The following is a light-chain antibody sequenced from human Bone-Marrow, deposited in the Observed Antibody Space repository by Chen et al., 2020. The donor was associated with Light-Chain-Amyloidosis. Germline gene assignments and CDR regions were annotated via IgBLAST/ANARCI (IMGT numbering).Light chain of an antibody. V-gene: IGLV2-14*01. CDR2: EVT. Sequence: QSAPTQPASVSGSPGQSIPIPCTGPSSDVGGDNHVSWYQQHPDKAPKLMIYEVTNRPSWVPDRFSGSKSDNTASLTISGLQTEDEADYFCSSYTITNTLVFGSGTRVTVL. J-gene: IGLJ1*01. CDR3: SSYTITNTLV. CDR1: SSDVGGDNH.